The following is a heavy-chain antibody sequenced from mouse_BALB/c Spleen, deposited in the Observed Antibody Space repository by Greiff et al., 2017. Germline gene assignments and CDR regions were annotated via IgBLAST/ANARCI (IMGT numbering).Heavy chain of an antibody. Sequence: VMLVESGPGLVAPSQSLSITCTVSGFSLTGYGVNWVRQPPGKGLEWLGMIWGDGSTDYNSALKSRLSISKDNSKSQVFLKMNSLQTDDTARYYCARAYYGSSPWFAYWGQGTLVTVSA. V-gene: IGHV2-6-7*01. CDR3: ARAYYGSSPWFAY. CDR2: IWGDGST. CDR1: GFSLTGYG. D-gene: IGHD1-1*01. J-gene: IGHJ3*01.